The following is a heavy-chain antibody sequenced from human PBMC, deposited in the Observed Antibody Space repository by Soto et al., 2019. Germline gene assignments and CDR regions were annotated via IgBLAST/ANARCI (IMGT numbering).Heavy chain of an antibody. J-gene: IGHJ4*02. CDR1: GFTFSSYW. V-gene: IGHV3-74*01. CDR2: INSDGSST. Sequence: EVQLVESGGDLVQPGGSLRLSCAASGFTFSSYWMHWVRQAPGKGLVWVSRINSDGSSTNYAASVKGRFTISSDTAKNTLYLQMNSLRVEDTAVYYGGRVGGSSWYWGQGTLVTVAS. CDR3: GRVGGSSWY. D-gene: IGHD6-6*01.